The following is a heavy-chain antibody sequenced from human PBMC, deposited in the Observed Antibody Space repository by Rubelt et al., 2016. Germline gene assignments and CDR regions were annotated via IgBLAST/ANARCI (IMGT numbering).Heavy chain of an antibody. CDR2: IYYSGST. Sequence: QLQLQESGPGLVKPSETLSLTCTVSGGSISSSSYYWGWIRQPPGKGLEWIGSIYYSGSTYYNPSLKSRVPRSVDTSKNQFYLKLSSVTAADTAVYYWARSLDYGMDVWGQGTTVTVSS. CDR3: ARSLDYGMDV. J-gene: IGHJ6*02. CDR1: GGSISSSSYY. V-gene: IGHV4-39*07.